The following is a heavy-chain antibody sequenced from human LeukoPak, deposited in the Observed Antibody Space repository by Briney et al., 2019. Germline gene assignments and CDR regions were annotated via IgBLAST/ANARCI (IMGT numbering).Heavy chain of an antibody. Sequence: GGSLRLSCEASGFTFSNSAMSWVRQAPGKGLEWVSGISASGHYTYNADSAKGRFTISRDNSKNTLYLQMNSLRAEDTALYYCAKDGSWGDYYFYFYIDVWAKGPRSPSP. D-gene: IGHD3-16*01. CDR3: AKDGSWGDYYFYFYIDV. V-gene: IGHV3-23*01. J-gene: IGHJ6*03. CDR1: GFTFSNSA. CDR2: ISASGHYT.